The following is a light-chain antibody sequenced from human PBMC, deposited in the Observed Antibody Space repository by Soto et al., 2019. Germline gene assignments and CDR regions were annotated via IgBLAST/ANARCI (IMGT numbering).Light chain of an antibody. CDR2: LVC. CDR1: QSLLNSNGYTY. V-gene: IGKV2-28*01. Sequence: EIVMTQSPLSLPATPGEPASISCRSSQSLLNSNGYTYLDWYLEKPGQSPQFLIYLVCIRSSGVPDRFSGSGSGTDFTLKISRVEAEDVGVYFCMQAAQTPYTFGQGTKLEIK. J-gene: IGKJ2*01. CDR3: MQAAQTPYT.